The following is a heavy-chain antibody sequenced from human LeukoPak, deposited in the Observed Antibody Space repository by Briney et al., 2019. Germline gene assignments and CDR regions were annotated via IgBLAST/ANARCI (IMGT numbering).Heavy chain of an antibody. D-gene: IGHD3-22*01. Sequence: GSLRLSCAASGFTFSSYWMTRVRQAPGKGLEWVANIKHDGSEKYYVDSVKGRFTISRDNAKNSLSLQMNSLRDDDTAVYYCSRAYYDSSGYYYVYFDYWGQGTLVTVSS. J-gene: IGHJ4*02. CDR2: IKHDGSEK. CDR1: GFTFSSYW. V-gene: IGHV3-7*01. CDR3: SRAYYDSSGYYYVYFDY.